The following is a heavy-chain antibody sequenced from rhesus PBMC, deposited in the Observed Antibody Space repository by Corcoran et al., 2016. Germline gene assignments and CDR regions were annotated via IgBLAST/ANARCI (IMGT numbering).Heavy chain of an antibody. V-gene: IGHV4S9*01. CDR3: ARRLATVTLSYFDD. CDR1: GGSISDYYY. J-gene: IGHJ4*01. D-gene: IGHD5-36*02. Sequence: QVQLQESGPGLVKPSETLSLTCAVSGGSISDYYYWNWIRQPPGKGLEWIGKIYGKSASTYYNPSLKSRVTISTDTSKNQFSLKLSSVTAADTAVYYCARRLATVTLSYFDDWGQGVLVTVSS. CDR2: IYGKSAST.